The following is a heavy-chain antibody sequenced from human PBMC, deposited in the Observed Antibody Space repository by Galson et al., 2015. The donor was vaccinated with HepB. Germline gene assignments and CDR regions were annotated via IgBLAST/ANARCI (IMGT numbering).Heavy chain of an antibody. Sequence: SVKVSCKASGGSSSSFAISWVRQAPGQGLEWMGGFMPVFAIVNYAQKFQDRVTITADTSTRTTTAYMELSSLTSDDTAVYYCARGMGDGNNLVRYYYYGLDVWGQGTTVTVSS. J-gene: IGHJ6*02. D-gene: IGHD5-24*01. CDR3: ARGMGDGNNLVRYYYYGLDV. CDR2: FMPVFAIV. V-gene: IGHV1-69*10. CDR1: GGSSSSFA.